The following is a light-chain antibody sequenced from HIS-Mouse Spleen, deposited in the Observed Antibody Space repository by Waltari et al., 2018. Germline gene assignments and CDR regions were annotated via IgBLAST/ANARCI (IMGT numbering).Light chain of an antibody. CDR3: YSTDSSGNHWV. CDR2: EDS. J-gene: IGLJ3*02. CDR1: SLPTKY. V-gene: IGLV3-10*01. Sequence: SYVLTQPRCVSVSAGQTARISCSGESLPTKYAYRYQQKSGQAPVLVIYEDSKRPSGIPEGFSGSSSGTMATLTISGAQVEDEADYYCYSTDSSGNHWVFGGGTKLTVL.